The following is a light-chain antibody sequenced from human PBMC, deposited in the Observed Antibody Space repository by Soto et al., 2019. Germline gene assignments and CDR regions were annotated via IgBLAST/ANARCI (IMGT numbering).Light chain of an antibody. CDR2: AAS. CDR3: QQSYSTPLT. Sequence: DIEVTLTKTSLSASVVDRVAITWRASQSIRSYLNWYQQKPGKAPKLLIYAASSLQSGVPSRFSGSGSGTDFTLTISSLQPEDFATYYCQQSYSTPLTFGGGTKVDIK. V-gene: IGKV1-39*01. CDR1: QSIRSY. J-gene: IGKJ4*01.